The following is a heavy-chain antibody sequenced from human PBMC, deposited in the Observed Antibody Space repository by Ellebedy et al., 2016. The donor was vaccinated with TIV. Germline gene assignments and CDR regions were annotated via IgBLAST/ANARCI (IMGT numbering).Heavy chain of an antibody. CDR3: AKDPLGDEGSSGAIDH. D-gene: IGHD2-15*01. J-gene: IGHJ4*02. CDR2: ISFDGRNI. Sequence: PGGSLRLSCAGSGFSFSSYGMYWVRQSPGQGLDWLAVISFDGRNIYYADSVKGRFTISRDNSRNTLDLQMNSLRPEDTAVYYCAKDPLGDEGSSGAIDHWGQGTLVTVSS. V-gene: IGHV3-30*18. CDR1: GFSFSSYG.